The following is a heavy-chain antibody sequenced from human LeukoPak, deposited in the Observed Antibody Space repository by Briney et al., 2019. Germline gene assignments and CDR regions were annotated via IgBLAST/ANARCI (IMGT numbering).Heavy chain of an antibody. CDR3: ARGGRLGLRLGELAS. CDR1: GGSISSSSYY. CDR2: IYYSGST. J-gene: IGHJ5*02. V-gene: IGHV4-39*07. Sequence: SETLSLTCTVSGGSISSSSYYWGWIRQPPGKGLEWIGSIYYSGSTYYNPSLKSRVTISVDTSKNQFSLKLSSVTAADTAVYYCARGGRLGLRLGELASWGQGTLVTVSS. D-gene: IGHD3-16*02.